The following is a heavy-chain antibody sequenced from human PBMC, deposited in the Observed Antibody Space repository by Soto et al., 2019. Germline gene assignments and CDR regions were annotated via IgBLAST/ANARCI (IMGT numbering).Heavy chain of an antibody. Sequence: QVQLQESGPGLVKPSETLSLTCTVSGGYISSYYWSWIRQPPGKGLEWIGYIYYSGSTNYNPSLKSRVTISVDTSKNQFSLKLSSVTAADTAVYYCARHDYGDYVDYWGQGTLVTVSS. V-gene: IGHV4-59*08. CDR3: ARHDYGDYVDY. J-gene: IGHJ4*02. CDR1: GGYISSYY. CDR2: IYYSGST. D-gene: IGHD4-17*01.